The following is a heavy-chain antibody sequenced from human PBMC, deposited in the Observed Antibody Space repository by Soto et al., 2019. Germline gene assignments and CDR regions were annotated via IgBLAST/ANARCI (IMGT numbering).Heavy chain of an antibody. Sequence: QVQLVESGGGLVKPGGSLRLSCAASGFTFSDYYMSWIRQAPGKGLEWVSYISSSSSYTNYADSVKGRFTISRDNAKYSLYLQMNSLRAEDTAVHYCARDHHRYSGYDYVDYWGQGTLFTVSS. D-gene: IGHD5-12*01. V-gene: IGHV3-11*05. CDR3: ARDHHRYSGYDYVDY. J-gene: IGHJ4*02. CDR2: ISSSSSYT. CDR1: GFTFSDYY.